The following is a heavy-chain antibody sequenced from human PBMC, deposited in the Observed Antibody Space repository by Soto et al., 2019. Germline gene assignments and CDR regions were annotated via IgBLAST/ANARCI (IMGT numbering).Heavy chain of an antibody. CDR1: GGSFSGYY. Sequence: SETLSLTCAVYGGSFSGYYWSWIRQPPGKGLEWIGEINHSGSTNYNPSLKSRVTISVDTSKNQFSLKLSSVTAADTAVYYCARGPEYSSSSQYYYYYMDVWGKGTTVTVS. CDR2: INHSGST. J-gene: IGHJ6*03. D-gene: IGHD6-6*01. CDR3: ARGPEYSSSSQYYYYYMDV. V-gene: IGHV4-34*01.